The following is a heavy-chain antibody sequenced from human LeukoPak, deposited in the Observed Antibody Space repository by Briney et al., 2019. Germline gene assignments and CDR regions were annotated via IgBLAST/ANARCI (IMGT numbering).Heavy chain of an antibody. V-gene: IGHV3-30*18. J-gene: IGHJ4*02. CDR1: GFIFSNYG. D-gene: IGHD1-26*01. CDR3: AKGDSGPYVYIGIDY. CDR2: ISYDGRYE. Sequence: ARSLRLSCAASGFIFSNYGMHWVRQAPGKGLEWVAVISYDGRYEYYADSVKGRFSISRDNSKNTLYVQMSRLRAEDTAVYCCAKGDSGPYVYIGIDYWGKGTPVTVSS.